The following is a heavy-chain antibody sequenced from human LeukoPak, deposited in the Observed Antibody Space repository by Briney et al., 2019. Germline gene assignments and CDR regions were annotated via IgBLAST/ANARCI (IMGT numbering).Heavy chain of an antibody. CDR1: GGSFSGYY. Sequence: SETLSLTCAVYGGSFSGYYWSWIRQPPGKGLEWIGEINHSGSTNYSPSLKSRVTISVDTSKNQFSLKLSSVTAADTAVYYCARGLPAVTTVTTFDYWGQGTLVTVSS. V-gene: IGHV4-34*01. J-gene: IGHJ4*02. CDR2: INHSGST. CDR3: ARGLPAVTTVTTFDY. D-gene: IGHD4-17*01.